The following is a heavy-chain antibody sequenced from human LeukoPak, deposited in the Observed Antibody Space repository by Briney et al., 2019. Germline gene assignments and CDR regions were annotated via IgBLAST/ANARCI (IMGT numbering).Heavy chain of an antibody. J-gene: IGHJ4*02. Sequence: GGSLRLSCAASGFTFSSYAMSWVRQAPGKGLEWVSAISGSGGSTYYADSVKGRFTISRDNSKNTLYLQMNSLRAEDTAVYYCARDHPKHYDFWSGYPDYWGQGTLVTVSS. V-gene: IGHV3-23*01. CDR3: ARDHPKHYDFWSGYPDY. D-gene: IGHD3-3*01. CDR1: GFTFSSYA. CDR2: ISGSGGST.